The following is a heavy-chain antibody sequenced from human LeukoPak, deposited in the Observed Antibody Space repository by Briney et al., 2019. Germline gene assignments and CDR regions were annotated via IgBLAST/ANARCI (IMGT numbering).Heavy chain of an antibody. CDR3: ARGGAFCSITTCHEFDH. CDR1: GYTFTGSY. J-gene: IGHJ4*02. V-gene: IGHV1-2*02. Sequence: GASVKVSCKTSGYTFTGSYILWVRQVPGQGLEWMSWTNPSTGGTKSAQQFEGRVTMTRDTSNTTGYLELRSLRLDDTATYYCARGGAFCSITTCHEFDHWGQGTLVIVSS. D-gene: IGHD2-2*01. CDR2: TNPSTGGT.